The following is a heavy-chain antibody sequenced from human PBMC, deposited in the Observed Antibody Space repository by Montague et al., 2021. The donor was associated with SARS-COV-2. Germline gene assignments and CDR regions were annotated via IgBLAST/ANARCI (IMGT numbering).Heavy chain of an antibody. J-gene: IGHJ5*02. CDR1: GGSISSSSYY. Sequence: SETLSLTCTVSGGSISSSSYYWGWIRQPPGKGLECIGSIYYSGSTYYNPSLKSRVTISVDTSKNQFSLKLSSVTAADTAVYYCARQGDQLLLEYWFDPWGQGTLVTVSS. V-gene: IGHV4-39*01. D-gene: IGHD2-2*01. CDR3: ARQGDQLLLEYWFDP. CDR2: IYYSGST.